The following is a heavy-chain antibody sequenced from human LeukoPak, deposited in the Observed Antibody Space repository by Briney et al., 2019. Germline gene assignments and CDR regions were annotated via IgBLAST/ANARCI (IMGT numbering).Heavy chain of an antibody. V-gene: IGHV3-7*01. J-gene: IGHJ6*02. D-gene: IGHD4-17*01. CDR1: GFTFSSYW. CDR2: IKQDGSEK. Sequence: GGSLRLSCAASGFTFSSYWMSWVRQAPGKGLEWVANIKQDGSEKYYVDSVKGRFTISRDNAKNSLYLQMNSLRAEDTAVYYCARNGDYGFYYYYGMDVWGQGTTVTVSS. CDR3: ARNGDYGFYYYYGMDV.